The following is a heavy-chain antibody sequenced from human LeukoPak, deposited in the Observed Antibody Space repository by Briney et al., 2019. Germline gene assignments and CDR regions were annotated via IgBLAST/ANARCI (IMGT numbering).Heavy chain of an antibody. V-gene: IGHV3-74*01. CDR3: ARGETADDH. D-gene: IGHD5-18*01. CDR1: GFTFSSYW. CDR2: INTDGNSG. Sequence: PGGSLRLSCAASGFTFSSYWMHWVRQAPGKGLVWVSRINTDGNSGSYADSVKGRFTISRDNAKNTLFLQMNSLRAEDTAVYYCARGETADDHWGQGTLVTVSS. J-gene: IGHJ5*02.